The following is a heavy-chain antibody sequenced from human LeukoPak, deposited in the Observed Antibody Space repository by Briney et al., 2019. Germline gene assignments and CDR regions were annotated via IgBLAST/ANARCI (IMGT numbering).Heavy chain of an antibody. CDR3: AKLNSWDFDH. CDR2: ISGSGGST. V-gene: IGHV3-23*01. D-gene: IGHD6-13*01. CDR1: GFTFSSYA. J-gene: IGHJ4*02. Sequence: GGSLRLSCAASGFTFSSYAMSWVRQAPGKGLEWVSGISGSGGSTYYAHSVKGRFTISRDNSKNTLYLQMNSLRAEDTAVYYCAKLNSWDFDHWGQGTLVTASS.